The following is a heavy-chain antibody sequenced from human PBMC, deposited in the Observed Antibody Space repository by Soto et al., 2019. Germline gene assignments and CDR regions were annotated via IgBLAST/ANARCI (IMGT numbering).Heavy chain of an antibody. V-gene: IGHV4-4*02. CDR3: ARGGDYTWHT. CDR1: GDSVSGYSW. CDR2: IFRTGAT. Sequence: SETLSLTCAVSGDSVSGYSWWSWLRQSPGKGLEWIGEIFRTGATHYNPSLNSRVAISVDKSKNQVSLKMTSVTAADTAVYYCARGGDYTWHTSGQGTLVTVSS. J-gene: IGHJ5*02. D-gene: IGHD4-17*01.